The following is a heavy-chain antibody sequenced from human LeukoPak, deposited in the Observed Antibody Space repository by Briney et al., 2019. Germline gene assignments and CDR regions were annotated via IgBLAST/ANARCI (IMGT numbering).Heavy chain of an antibody. Sequence: SETLSLTCMDPGGSISSYCWSWIRQPPGKGLEWIGHIYHSGSTNYSPSLKSRVTISVDTSKNQFSLKLSSVTAADTALYYCASLFYYDSSGYSYYFDYWGQGTLVTVSS. CDR3: ASLFYYDSSGYSYYFDY. CDR2: IYHSGST. V-gene: IGHV4-59*01. J-gene: IGHJ4*02. D-gene: IGHD3-22*01. CDR1: GGSISSYC.